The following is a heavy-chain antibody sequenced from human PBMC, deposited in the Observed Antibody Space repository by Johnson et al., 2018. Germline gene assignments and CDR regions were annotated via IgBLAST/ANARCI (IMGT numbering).Heavy chain of an antibody. Sequence: QVQLQESGPGLVKPSETLSLTCTVSRGSISSYYWTWIRQPPGKGLEWIGYIYYSGRTNYNPSLKSRVTISVDTSKNQFSLRLSSVTAADTAGYYCARDSGRGEYYKDVWGKGTTVTV. D-gene: IGHD2-21*01. V-gene: IGHV4-59*01. CDR1: RGSISSYY. J-gene: IGHJ6*03. CDR2: IYYSGRT. CDR3: ARDSGRGEYYKDV.